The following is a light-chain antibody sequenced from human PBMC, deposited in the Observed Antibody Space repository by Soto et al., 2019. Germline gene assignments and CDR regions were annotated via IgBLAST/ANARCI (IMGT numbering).Light chain of an antibody. V-gene: IGKV3-20*01. CDR2: GAS. CDR1: QSISSNY. J-gene: IGKJ3*01. Sequence: ESVFTHSPGILSLSPGERATLSCRAIQSISSNYLAWYQQKPGQAPRLLIYGASSRATGIPDRFSGSGSGTDFTLTISRLELEDFAVYYCHQYGRSPMFTLGPGTKVDI. CDR3: HQYGRSPMFT.